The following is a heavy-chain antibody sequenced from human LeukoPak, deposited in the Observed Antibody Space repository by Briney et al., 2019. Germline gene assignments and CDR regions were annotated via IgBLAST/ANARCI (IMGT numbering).Heavy chain of an antibody. J-gene: IGHJ5*02. CDR3: AKDRVGSGWYNWFDP. D-gene: IGHD6-19*01. Sequence: PGGSPRLSCAASGFTFSSYAMSWVRQAPGKGLEWVSAISGSGGSTYYADSVKGRFTISRDNSKNTLYLQMNSLRAEDTAVYYCAKDRVGSGWYNWFDPWGQGTLVTVSS. CDR2: ISGSGGST. V-gene: IGHV3-23*01. CDR1: GFTFSSYA.